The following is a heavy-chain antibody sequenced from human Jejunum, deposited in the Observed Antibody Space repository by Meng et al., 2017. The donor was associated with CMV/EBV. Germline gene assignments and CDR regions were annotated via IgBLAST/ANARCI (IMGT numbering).Heavy chain of an antibody. CDR2: TYYRSKWNN. J-gene: IGHJ4*02. V-gene: IGHV6-1*01. CDR1: SSNTAA. D-gene: IGHD2-15*01. Sequence: SSNTAAWNWIRQSPSRGLEWLGRTYYRSKWNNDYALSVKSRMTINRDTSKNQFSLQLNSVTLEDTAVYYCARGYCSGGSSKSCMDVWGQGTLVTVSS. CDR3: ARGYCSGGSSKSCMDV.